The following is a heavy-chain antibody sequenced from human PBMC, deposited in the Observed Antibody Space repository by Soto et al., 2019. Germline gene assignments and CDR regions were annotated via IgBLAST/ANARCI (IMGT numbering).Heavy chain of an antibody. Sequence: SETLSLTCVVSGGSLSDYFWSWIRQPPGMALEWIGEINHLGSINYNPSLKSRVTMSVDTSKNQFSLTLNSVTAADTATYYCARGGISHWAYFYYMDGWARGTTVTVSS. CDR1: GGSLSDYF. D-gene: IGHD2-21*01. J-gene: IGHJ6*03. V-gene: IGHV4-34*01. CDR2: INHLGSI. CDR3: ARGGISHWAYFYYMDG.